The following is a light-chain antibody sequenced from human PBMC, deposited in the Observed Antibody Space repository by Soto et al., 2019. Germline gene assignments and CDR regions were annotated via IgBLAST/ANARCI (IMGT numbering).Light chain of an antibody. CDR3: QQYDSYPLT. CDR1: QSISSW. J-gene: IGKJ4*01. CDR2: KTS. V-gene: IGKV1-5*03. Sequence: DIQMTQSPSTLSASVGDRVTITCRASQSISSWLAWYQQKPGKAPNLLIYKTSSLESVVPSRFSGSGSGTEFTLTVNSLQPDDFATYYCQQYDSYPLTFGGGTKVEIK.